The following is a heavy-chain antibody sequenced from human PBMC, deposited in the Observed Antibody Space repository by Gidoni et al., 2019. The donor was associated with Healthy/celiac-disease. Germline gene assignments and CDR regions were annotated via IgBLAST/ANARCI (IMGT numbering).Heavy chain of an antibody. Sequence: EVQLVESGGGLVQPGGALRLSCAASGFTFSSYDMHWVRQATGKGLEWGSAIGTAGDTYYPGSVKGRFTISRENAKNSLYLQMNSLRAGDTAVYYCARDKQQLDGNYYGMDVWGQGTTVTVSS. D-gene: IGHD6-13*01. CDR1: GFTFSSYD. J-gene: IGHJ6*02. V-gene: IGHV3-13*04. CDR3: ARDKQQLDGNYYGMDV. CDR2: IGTAGDT.